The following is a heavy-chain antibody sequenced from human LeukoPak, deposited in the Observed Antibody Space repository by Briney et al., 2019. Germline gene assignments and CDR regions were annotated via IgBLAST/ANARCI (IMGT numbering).Heavy chain of an antibody. CDR2: INLSGGTT. J-gene: IGHJ2*01. V-gene: IGHV1-46*01. CDR1: GYTFTSYY. CDR3: ARGGLVPVRYWYFDL. Sequence: ASVKVSCKASGYTFTSYYFHWVRQAPGQGLEWMGIINLSGGTTSYAQKFQGRVTMTRDTSTSTVYMELSSLRSEDTAVYYCARGGLVPVRYWYFDLLGRGTLVNLSS. D-gene: IGHD6-19*01.